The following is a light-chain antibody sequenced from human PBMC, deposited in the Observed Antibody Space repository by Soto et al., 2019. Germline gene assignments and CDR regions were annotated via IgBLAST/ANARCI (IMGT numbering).Light chain of an antibody. CDR1: SSDVGGHKY. Sequence: QSALTQPASVSGSPGQSITISCTGTSSDVGGHKYVSWYKQHPDKAPKVLIFEVSNRPSGISNRFSGSKSGNTASLTISGLQAEDEADYYCSSYTSSTTSVVFGGGTKVTVL. J-gene: IGLJ2*01. CDR3: SSYTSSTTSVV. V-gene: IGLV2-14*01. CDR2: EVS.